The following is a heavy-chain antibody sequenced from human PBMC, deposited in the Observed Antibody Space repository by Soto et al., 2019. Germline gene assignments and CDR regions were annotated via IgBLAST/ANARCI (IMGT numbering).Heavy chain of an antibody. Sequence: SETLSLTCTVSGGSISSYYWSWIRQPPGKGLEWIGYIYYSGSTNYNPSLKSRVTISVDTSKNQFSLKLSSVTAADTAAYYCASLRVVAATPDLAYYYDMHVWGKGTTVTVS. D-gene: IGHD2-15*01. CDR3: ASLRVVAATPDLAYYYDMHV. J-gene: IGHJ6*03. CDR2: IYYSGST. V-gene: IGHV4-59*01. CDR1: GGSISSYY.